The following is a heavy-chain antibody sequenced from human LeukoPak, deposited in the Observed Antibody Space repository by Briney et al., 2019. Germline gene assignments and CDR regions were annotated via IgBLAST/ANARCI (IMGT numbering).Heavy chain of an antibody. CDR3: AEDLDGSGIYDF. Sequence: GGSLRLSCAASGFTFSDYGLHWVRQAPGKGLVWVAVISYDGSHKFYADSVKGRFTISRDNFKNTLYLEMNSLRPEDTAMFYCAEDLDGSGIYDFWGQGTLVTVSS. CDR1: GFTFSDYG. V-gene: IGHV3-30*18. D-gene: IGHD3-10*01. J-gene: IGHJ4*02. CDR2: ISYDGSHK.